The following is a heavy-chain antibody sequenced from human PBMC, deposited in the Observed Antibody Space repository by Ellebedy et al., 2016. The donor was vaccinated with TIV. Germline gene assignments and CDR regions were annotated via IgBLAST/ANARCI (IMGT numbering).Heavy chain of an antibody. CDR3: ARRSGLRGAFDI. CDR1: GGSFSGYY. Sequence: SETLSLXXAVYGGSFSGYYWSWIRQPPGKGLEWIGEINHSGSTNYNPSLKSRVTISVDTSKNQFSLKLSSVTAADTAVYYCARRSGLRGAFDIWGQGTMVTVSS. V-gene: IGHV4-34*01. J-gene: IGHJ3*02. CDR2: INHSGST. D-gene: IGHD3-3*01.